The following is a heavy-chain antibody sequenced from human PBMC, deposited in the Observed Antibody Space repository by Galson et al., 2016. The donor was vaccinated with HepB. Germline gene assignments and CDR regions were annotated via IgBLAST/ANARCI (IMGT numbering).Heavy chain of an antibody. Sequence: SLRLSCAASGFTLSGYYMSWIRQAPGKGLEWLSYISNSGDTIYYADSVKGRFTISRDNGKNSLYLQMHSLRAEDAAIYYGARDFRRIAARLSFDYYFGMDVWGQGTTVTVSS. D-gene: IGHD6-6*01. J-gene: IGHJ6*02. CDR1: GFTLSGYY. CDR2: ISNSGDTI. V-gene: IGHV3-11*01. CDR3: ARDFRRIAARLSFDYYFGMDV.